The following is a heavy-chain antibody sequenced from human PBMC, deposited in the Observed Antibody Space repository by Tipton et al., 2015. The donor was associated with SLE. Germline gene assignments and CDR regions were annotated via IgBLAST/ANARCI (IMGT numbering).Heavy chain of an antibody. V-gene: IGHV3-23*01. CDR1: GFSFSNYG. J-gene: IGHJ5*02. CDR2: ISGGGGTT. D-gene: IGHD3-22*01. CDR3: AKYSSVSRSWFDP. Sequence: SLRLSCAASGFSFSNYGMHWVRQAPGKGLEWVSSISGGGGTTYYADSVKGRFTISRDNSKNTLYLQVNSLRAEDTAVYYCAKYSSVSRSWFDPWGQGTLVTVSS.